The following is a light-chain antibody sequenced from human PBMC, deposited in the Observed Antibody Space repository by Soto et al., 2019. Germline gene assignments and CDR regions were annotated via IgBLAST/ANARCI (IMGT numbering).Light chain of an antibody. CDR3: QQYENWPRT. J-gene: IGKJ1*01. CDR2: GAS. Sequence: EIVMTQSPATLSVSPGERATLSCRASQSVSSNLAWYQQKSGQAPRLLIYGASTRATGIPARFSGSGSGTEFSLTISSLQSEDFAVYYCQQYENWPRTFGQGTKVEIK. V-gene: IGKV3-15*01. CDR1: QSVSSN.